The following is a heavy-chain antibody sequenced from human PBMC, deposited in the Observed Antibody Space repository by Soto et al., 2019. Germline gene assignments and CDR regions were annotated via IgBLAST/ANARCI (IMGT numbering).Heavy chain of an antibody. J-gene: IGHJ6*02. CDR3: ARDIVVVPAALYYYYGMDV. Sequence: QVQLVQSGAEVKKPGASVKVSCKASGYTFTGYYMHWVRQAPGQGLEWMGWINPNSGGTNYAQKCQGRVTMTRDTSISTAYMELSRLRSDDTAVYYCARDIVVVPAALYYYYGMDVWGQGTTVTVSS. CDR1: GYTFTGYY. D-gene: IGHD2-2*01. V-gene: IGHV1-2*02. CDR2: INPNSGGT.